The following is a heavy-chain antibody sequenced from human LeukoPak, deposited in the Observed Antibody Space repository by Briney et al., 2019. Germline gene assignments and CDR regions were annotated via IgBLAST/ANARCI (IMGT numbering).Heavy chain of an antibody. V-gene: IGHV3-48*04. D-gene: IGHD5-18*01. Sequence: GGSLRLSCAASAFTFSTYTMNWVRQAPGKGLDWVAYISGSSSTIYYADSVKGRFTISRDNAKNSLYLQMNSPRAEDTAVYYCARKYIYGFDYWGQGTLVTASS. J-gene: IGHJ4*02. CDR1: AFTFSTYT. CDR3: ARKYIYGFDY. CDR2: ISGSSSTI.